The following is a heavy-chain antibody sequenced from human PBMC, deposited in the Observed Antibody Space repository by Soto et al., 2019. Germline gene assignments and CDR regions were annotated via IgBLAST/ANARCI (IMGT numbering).Heavy chain of an antibody. J-gene: IGHJ6*02. CDR1: GYTFTNYW. Sequence: GESLKISCKGSGYTFTNYWIGWVRQMPGKGPVCMGIIYPGYSDTKSNPSFQVQVTISADKSITPTYLQWSSFKASDTAIYYCAASIFYYGMDVWGQGTTVTVSS. CDR2: IYPGYSDT. V-gene: IGHV5-51*01. CDR3: AASIFYYGMDV.